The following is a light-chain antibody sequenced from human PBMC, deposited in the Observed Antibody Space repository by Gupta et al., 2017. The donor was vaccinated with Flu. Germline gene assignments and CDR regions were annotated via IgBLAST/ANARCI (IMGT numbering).Light chain of an antibody. CDR1: QSVGSK. Sequence: VMTQSPGRLSVSPGERATLSCRASQSVGSKVAWYQQKPGQAPRLLIYGASTRATGIPARLSGRGSGTEFTLTISSMKSEDFAVYYCQQYTDWPQTFGRGTKVEIK. CDR3: QQYTDWPQT. CDR2: GAS. J-gene: IGKJ4*01. V-gene: IGKV3-15*01.